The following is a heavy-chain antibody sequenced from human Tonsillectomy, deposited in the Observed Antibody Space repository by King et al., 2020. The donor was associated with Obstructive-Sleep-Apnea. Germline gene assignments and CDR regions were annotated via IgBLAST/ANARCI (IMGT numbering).Heavy chain of an antibody. J-gene: IGHJ4*02. CDR2: ISWDGGST. D-gene: IGHD5-18*01. CDR1: GFTFDDYT. CDR3: AKDLFPDTAMAVFDY. V-gene: IGHV3-43*01. Sequence: VQLVESGGVVVQPGGSLRLSCAASGFTFDDYTMHWVRQAPGKGLEWVSLISWDGGSTYYADSVKGRFTISRDNSKNSLYLQMNSLRTEDTALYYCAKDLFPDTAMAVFDYWGQGTLVTVSS.